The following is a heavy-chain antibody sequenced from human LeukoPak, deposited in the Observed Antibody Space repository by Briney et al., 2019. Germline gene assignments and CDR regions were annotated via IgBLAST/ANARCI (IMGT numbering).Heavy chain of an antibody. CDR3: ARERCSSTSCYWDYFDY. V-gene: IGHV3-11*06. CDR1: GFTFGDYY. D-gene: IGHD2-2*01. CDR2: ISSSSSYT. J-gene: IGHJ4*02. Sequence: PGGSLRLSCAASGFTFGDYYMSWIRQAPGKGLEWVSYISSSSSYTNYADSVKGRFTISRDNAKNSLYLQMNSLRAEDTAVYYCARERCSSTSCYWDYFDYWGQGTLVTVSS.